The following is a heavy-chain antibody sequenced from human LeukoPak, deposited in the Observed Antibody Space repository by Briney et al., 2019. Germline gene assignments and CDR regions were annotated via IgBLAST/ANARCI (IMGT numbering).Heavy chain of an antibody. CDR2: IGPKNGNT. D-gene: IGHD5/OR15-5a*01. J-gene: IGHJ6*03. CDR1: GYNFMNYG. Sequence: ASVKVSCKASGYNFMNYGISWVRQAPGQGLEWMGWIGPKNGNTNFGQSFLGRVTLTADTSTTTVYMELTSLRSDDTATYYCARRHSVLTDPLSHYYYYMDVWGKGTTVIVSS. V-gene: IGHV1-18*01. CDR3: ARRHSVLTDPLSHYYYYMDV.